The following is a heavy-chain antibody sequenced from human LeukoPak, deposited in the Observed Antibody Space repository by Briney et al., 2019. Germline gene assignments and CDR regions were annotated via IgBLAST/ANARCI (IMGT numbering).Heavy chain of an antibody. D-gene: IGHD3-16*02. CDR2: IIPIFGTA. Sequence: ASVKVSCKASGGTFSSYAISWVRQAPGQGLEWMGGIIPIFGTANYAQKFQGRVTITTDESTSTAYMELSSLRSEDTAVYYCARGPSYDYVWGSYRYDYYYYKDVWGKGTTVTVSS. J-gene: IGHJ6*03. V-gene: IGHV1-69*05. CDR3: ARGPSYDYVWGSYRYDYYYYKDV. CDR1: GGTFSSYA.